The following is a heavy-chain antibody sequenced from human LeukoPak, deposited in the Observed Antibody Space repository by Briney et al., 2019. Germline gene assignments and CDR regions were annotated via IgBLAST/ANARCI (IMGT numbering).Heavy chain of an antibody. Sequence: SETLSVTCTVSGGSISSSSYYWGWIRQPPGKGLEWIGSIYYSGSTYYNPSLKSRVTISVDTSKNQFSLKLSSVTAADTAVYYCARGLAPPTIFGVDYWGQGTLVTVSS. CDR1: GGSISSSSYY. D-gene: IGHD3-3*01. CDR2: IYYSGST. V-gene: IGHV4-39*01. CDR3: ARGLAPPTIFGVDY. J-gene: IGHJ4*02.